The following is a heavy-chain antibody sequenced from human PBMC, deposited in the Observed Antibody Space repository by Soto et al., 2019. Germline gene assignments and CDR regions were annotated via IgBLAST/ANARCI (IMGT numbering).Heavy chain of an antibody. J-gene: IGHJ3*02. CDR3: ARGITMVRGVIINRAFDI. V-gene: IGHV6-1*01. CDR1: GDSVSSNSAA. CDR2: TYYRSKWYN. D-gene: IGHD3-10*01. Sequence: SQTLSLTCVISGDSVSSNSAAWNWIRQSPSRGLEWLGRTYYRSKWYNDYAVSVKSRITINPDTSKNQFSLQLNSVTPEDTAVYYCARGITMVRGVIINRAFDIWGQGTMVTVSS.